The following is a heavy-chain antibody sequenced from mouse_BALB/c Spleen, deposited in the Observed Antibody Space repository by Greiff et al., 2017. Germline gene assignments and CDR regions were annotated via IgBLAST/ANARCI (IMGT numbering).Heavy chain of an antibody. CDR3: ARSVYGNHDAY. V-gene: IGHV5-17*02. CDR2: ISSGSSTI. CDR1: GFTFSSFG. Sequence: EVMLVESGGGLVQPGGSRKLSCAASGFTFSSFGMHWVRQAPEKGLEWVAYISSGSSTIYYADTVKGRFTISRDNPKNTLFLQMTSLRSEDTAMYYCARSVYGNHDAYWGQGTLVTVSA. D-gene: IGHD2-1*01. J-gene: IGHJ3*01.